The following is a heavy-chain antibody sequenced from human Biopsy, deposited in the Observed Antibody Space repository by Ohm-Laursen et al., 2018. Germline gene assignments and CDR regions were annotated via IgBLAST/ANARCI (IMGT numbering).Heavy chain of an antibody. CDR1: GYSISSDYR. D-gene: IGHD6-19*01. Sequence: TLSLTWAVSGYSISSDYRWGWIRQAPGKTLEWLGNIFKDGNTHYNPSLRSRLIISIDTSKNQFSLMMTSVSGADTGVYFCARVGSGWAPFDKWGPGTLVTVSS. J-gene: IGHJ4*02. V-gene: IGHV4-38-2*01. CDR3: ARVGSGWAPFDK. CDR2: IFKDGNT.